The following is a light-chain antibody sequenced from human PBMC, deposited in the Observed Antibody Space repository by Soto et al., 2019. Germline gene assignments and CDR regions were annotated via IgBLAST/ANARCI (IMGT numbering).Light chain of an antibody. CDR2: AAS. J-gene: IGKJ2*01. V-gene: IGKV1-27*01. CDR1: QAISNY. Sequence: DIQMTQSPSSLSTSVGDRVTITCRASQAISNYLAWYQRKPGNVPKLLIYAASTLQSGVPSRFSGSGSGTDFTLTISSLQPEDVATYYCHRYDSAPYTFGQGTKLEIK. CDR3: HRYDSAPYT.